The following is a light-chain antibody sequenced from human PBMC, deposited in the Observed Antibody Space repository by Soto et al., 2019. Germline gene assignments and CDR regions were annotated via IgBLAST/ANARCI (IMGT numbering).Light chain of an antibody. CDR2: DAS. V-gene: IGKV1-5*01. CDR1: QNIRSR. Sequence: DFQMTQSPSTLSASVGDRVTITCRASQNIRSRLAWFQQKPGKAPKLLIYDASSLESGVPSRFSGSGSGTEFTLTISSLQPDDFATYYCQQYYTYSWTFGQGTKVDIK. CDR3: QQYYTYSWT. J-gene: IGKJ1*01.